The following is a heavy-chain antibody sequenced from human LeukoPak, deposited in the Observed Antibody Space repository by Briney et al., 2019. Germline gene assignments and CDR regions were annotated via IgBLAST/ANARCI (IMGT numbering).Heavy chain of an antibody. Sequence: PSETLSLTCSVSGGSISSSAYHWSWFRQHPGKGLEWIGYIYYSGSTNYNPSLESRVTISVDTSKNQFSLKLSSVTAADSAVYFCARVQLEYSYGLFDYWGQGTLVTVSS. CDR2: IYYSGST. CDR1: GGSISSSAYH. CDR3: ARVQLEYSYGLFDY. D-gene: IGHD5-18*01. V-gene: IGHV4-61*08. J-gene: IGHJ4*02.